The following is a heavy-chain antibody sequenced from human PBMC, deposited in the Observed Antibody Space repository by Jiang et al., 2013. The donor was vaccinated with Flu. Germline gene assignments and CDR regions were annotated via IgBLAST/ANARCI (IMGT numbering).Heavy chain of an antibody. D-gene: IGHD3-22*01. CDR3: ARMTTNRDYYDSSGYYFDY. CDR2: IDWDDDK. V-gene: IGHV2-70*01. J-gene: IGHJ4*02. CDR1: GFSLSTSGMY. Sequence: FSGFSLSTSGMYVTWIRQSPGRALEWLAFIDWDDDKYYNTSLKTRLTLSKDTSENQVVLTLTNVDPLDTATYFCARMTTNRDYYDSSGYYFDYWGQGILVTVSS.